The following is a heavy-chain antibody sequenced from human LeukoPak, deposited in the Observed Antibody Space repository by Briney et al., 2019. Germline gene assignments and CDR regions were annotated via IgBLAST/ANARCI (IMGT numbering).Heavy chain of an antibody. CDR1: GYTLTELS. V-gene: IGHV1-24*01. Sequence: GASVKVSCKVSGYTLTELSMHWVRQAPGKGLEWMGGFDPEDGETIYAQEFQGRVTMTEDTSTDTAYMELSSLRSEDTAVYYCATLYCSSTSCPSGFDPWGQGTLVTVSS. CDR2: FDPEDGET. D-gene: IGHD2-2*01. J-gene: IGHJ5*02. CDR3: ATLYCSSTSCPSGFDP.